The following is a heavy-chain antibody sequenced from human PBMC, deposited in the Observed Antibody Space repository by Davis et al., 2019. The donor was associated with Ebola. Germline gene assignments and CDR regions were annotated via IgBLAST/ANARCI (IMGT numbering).Heavy chain of an antibody. CDR3: ARHAGAYDSTAYFGY. D-gene: IGHD3-22*01. CDR2: IFPDDSDT. CDR1: GYTFTNYW. Sequence: PGGSLRLSCEGSGYTFTNYWISWVRQMPGKGLEWMGVIFPDDSDTRYSPSFEGHVTMSVDRSTDTAYLQWSSLEASDTAMYFCARHAGAYDSTAYFGYWGQGTLVTVSP. V-gene: IGHV5-51*01. J-gene: IGHJ4*02.